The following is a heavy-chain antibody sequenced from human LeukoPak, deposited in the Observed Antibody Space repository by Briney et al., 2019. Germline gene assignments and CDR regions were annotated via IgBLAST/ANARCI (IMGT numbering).Heavy chain of an antibody. V-gene: IGHV1-69*04. CDR3: ARELYSSTILVSYYGMDV. D-gene: IGHD6-13*01. CDR2: IIPILGIA. J-gene: IGHJ6*02. Sequence: GSSVKVSCKASGGTFTSYAISWVRQAPGQGLEWMGRIIPILGIANYAQKFQGRVTITADKSTSTAYMELSSLRSEDTAVYYCARELYSSTILVSYYGMDVWGQGTTVTVSS. CDR1: GGTFTSYA.